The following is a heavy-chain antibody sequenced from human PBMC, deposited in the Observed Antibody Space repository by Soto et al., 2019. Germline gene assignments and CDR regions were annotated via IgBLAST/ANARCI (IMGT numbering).Heavy chain of an antibody. J-gene: IGHJ6*02. V-gene: IGHV2-26*01. Sequence: SGPTLVNPTETLPLTCTVSGFSPTTGKMGVSWIRQPPGKALEWLAHIFSDNERSYSTSLQGRLTISKDASGSQVVLSMTNVDPVDTATYYCARMNVDSYQFYYAMDVWGQGTTVTVSS. CDR2: IFSDNER. CDR3: ARMNVDSYQFYYAMDV. D-gene: IGHD4-17*01. CDR1: GFSPTTGKMG.